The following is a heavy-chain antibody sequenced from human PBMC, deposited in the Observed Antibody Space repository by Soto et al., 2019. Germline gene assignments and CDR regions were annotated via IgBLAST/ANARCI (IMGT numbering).Heavy chain of an antibody. CDR3: ATQGLTTYYFGY. J-gene: IGHJ4*02. V-gene: IGHV5-10-1*01. CDR1: GDSFASLW. Sequence: HGESLRISCKVSGDSFASLWISWVRQVPGKGQEWMGRIDLSESYTTYNPSFQGHVTFSADKSITTAYLQWRSLEASDTAIYYCATQGLTTYYFGYWGQGTLVTV. CDR2: IDLSESYT.